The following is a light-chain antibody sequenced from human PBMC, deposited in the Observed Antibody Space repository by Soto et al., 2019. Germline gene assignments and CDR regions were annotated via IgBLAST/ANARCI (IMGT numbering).Light chain of an antibody. CDR1: ESISNH. J-gene: IGKJ1*01. V-gene: IGKV1-39*01. CDR2: AAS. CDR3: QQSYSRPPT. Sequence: VQMTLSPSSLSASVEDRVIITCRASESISNHLNWYQQKPGKAPKRLIFAASSLQSGVASRCSGCRSGFDLTLTIIRLQPEDVATYHRQQSYSRPPTFGQGTKVDIK.